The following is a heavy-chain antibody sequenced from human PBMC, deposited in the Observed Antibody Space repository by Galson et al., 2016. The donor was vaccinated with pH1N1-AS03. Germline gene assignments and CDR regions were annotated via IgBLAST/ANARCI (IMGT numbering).Heavy chain of an antibody. D-gene: IGHD3-22*01. Sequence: QSGAEVKKPGESLKISCMGSGTSFSNYWIGWVRQMPGKGLEWMGATSPADSQTKYRPSFEGPVTISVDKSITTAFLQWNSLKASDTALYYWGRQTFSYDTTDTNRPDAFDIGGQGTMVTVFS. CDR3: GRQTFSYDTTDTNRPDAFDI. V-gene: IGHV5-51*03. CDR1: GTSFSNYW. J-gene: IGHJ3*02. CDR2: TSPADSQT.